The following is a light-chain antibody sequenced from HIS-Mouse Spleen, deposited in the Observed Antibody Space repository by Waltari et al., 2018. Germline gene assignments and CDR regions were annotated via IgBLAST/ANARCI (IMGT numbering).Light chain of an antibody. CDR3: QQRSNWMYT. CDR1: QSVSSY. CDR2: DAS. Sequence: DIVLTQSPATLSLSPGERATLSCRASQSVSSYLAWYQQKPGQAPRLLIYDASNRATGIPARFSGSGSRTDFTLTISSLEPEDFAVYYCQQRSNWMYTFGQWTKLEIK. V-gene: IGKV3-11*01. J-gene: IGKJ2*01.